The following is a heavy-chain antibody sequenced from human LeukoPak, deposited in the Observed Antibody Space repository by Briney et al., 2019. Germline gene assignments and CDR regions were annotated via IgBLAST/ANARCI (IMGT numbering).Heavy chain of an antibody. V-gene: IGHV1-24*01. CDR1: GYTLTELS. CDR3: ATGDWLLYYYFDY. Sequence: ASVKVSCKVSGYTLTELSMHWVRQAPGKGLEWMGGFDPEDGETIYAQKFQGRVTMTEDTSTDTAYMELSSLRSEGTAMYYCATGDWLLYYYFDYWGQGTLVTVSS. D-gene: IGHD3/OR15-3a*01. CDR2: FDPEDGET. J-gene: IGHJ4*02.